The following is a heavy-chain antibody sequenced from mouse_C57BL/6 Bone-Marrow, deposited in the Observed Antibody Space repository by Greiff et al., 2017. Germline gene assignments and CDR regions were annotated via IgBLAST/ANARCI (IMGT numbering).Heavy chain of an antibody. CDR3: TTGYFDV. V-gene: IGHV14-4*01. CDR1: GFNIKDDY. CDR2: LDPENGDT. J-gene: IGHJ1*03. Sequence: SGAELVRPGASVKLSCTASGFNIKDDYMHWVKQRPEQGLEWIGWLDPENGDTEYASKFQGKATITADTSSNTAYLQLSSLTSEDTAVYDCTTGYFDVWGTGTTVTVSS.